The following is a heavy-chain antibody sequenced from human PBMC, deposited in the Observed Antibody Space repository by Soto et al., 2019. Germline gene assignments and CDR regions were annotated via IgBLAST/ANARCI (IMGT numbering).Heavy chain of an antibody. D-gene: IGHD3-3*01. CDR3: ARDLSGYYTPYYYYGMDV. CDR1: GFTFSSYG. J-gene: IGHJ6*02. Sequence: QVQLVESGGGVVQPGRSLRLSCAASGFTFSSYGMHWVRQAPGKGLEWVAVIWYDGSNKYYADSVKGRFTISRDNSKNTLYLQMNSLRAEDTAVYYCARDLSGYYTPYYYYGMDVWGLGTTVTVSS. CDR2: IWYDGSNK. V-gene: IGHV3-33*01.